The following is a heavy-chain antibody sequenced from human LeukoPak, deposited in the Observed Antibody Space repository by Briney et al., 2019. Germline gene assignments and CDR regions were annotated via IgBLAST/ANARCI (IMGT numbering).Heavy chain of an antibody. Sequence: SETLSLTCTVSGYSISSDYYWGWSRQPQGKGLEWIGSIYNSGSTYYNPSLKSRVTISVDTPKNPSSLKLSSVTAADTAVYYCARGQLYYYDSSGYYPYYFDYWGQGTLVTVSS. CDR2: IYNSGST. CDR3: ARGQLYYYDSSGYYPYYFDY. D-gene: IGHD3-22*01. J-gene: IGHJ4*02. CDR1: GYSISSDYY. V-gene: IGHV4-38-2*02.